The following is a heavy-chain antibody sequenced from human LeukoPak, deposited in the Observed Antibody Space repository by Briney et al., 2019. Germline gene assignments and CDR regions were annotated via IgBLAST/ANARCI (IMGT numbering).Heavy chain of an antibody. CDR2: INPSGGST. D-gene: IGHD4-17*01. J-gene: IGHJ6*03. V-gene: IGHV1-46*01. CDR1: GYTFTSYY. Sequence: VASVTVSCKASGYTFTSYYMHWVRQAPGQGLEWMGIINPSGGSTSYAQKFQGRVTMTRDMSTSTVYMELSSLRSEDTAVYYCARDGATVTTYYYMDVWGKGTTVTVSS. CDR3: ARDGATVTTYYYMDV.